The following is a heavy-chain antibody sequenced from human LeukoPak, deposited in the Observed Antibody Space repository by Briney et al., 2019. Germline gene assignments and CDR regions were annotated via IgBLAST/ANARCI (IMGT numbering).Heavy chain of an antibody. CDR2: IYYSGST. D-gene: IGHD3-10*01. CDR1: GGSISSSSYY. CDR3: ARLVGSGSYYLFDY. Sequence: PSETLSLTCTVSGGSISSSSYYWGWIRQPPGKGLEWIGSIYYSGSTNYNPSLKSRVTISVDTSKNQFSLKLSSVTAADTAVYYCARLVGSGSYYLFDYWGQGTLVTVSS. J-gene: IGHJ4*02. V-gene: IGHV4-39*07.